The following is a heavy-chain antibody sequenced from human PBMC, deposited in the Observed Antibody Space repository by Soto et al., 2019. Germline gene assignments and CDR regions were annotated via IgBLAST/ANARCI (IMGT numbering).Heavy chain of an antibody. J-gene: IGHJ4*02. D-gene: IGHD6-13*01. CDR2: TYYRSKWFN. Sequence: QTLSLTCAISGDYVSSNSAAWNWIRQSPSRGLEWLGRTYYRSKWFNDYAVSVKSRITVSPDTSKNEFSLQLNSMAPEDTAVYFCARERGDPGAALSAWGQGTLVTVSS. V-gene: IGHV6-1*01. CDR1: GDYVSSNSAA. CDR3: ARERGDPGAALSA.